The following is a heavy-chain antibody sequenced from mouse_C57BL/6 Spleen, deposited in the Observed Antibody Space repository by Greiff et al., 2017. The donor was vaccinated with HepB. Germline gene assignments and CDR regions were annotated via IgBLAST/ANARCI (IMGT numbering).Heavy chain of an antibody. J-gene: IGHJ1*03. Sequence: VQLQQPGAELVRPGSSVKLSCKASGYTFTSYWMHWVKQRPIQGLEWIGNIDPSDSETHYNQKFKDKATLTVDKSSSTAYMQLSSLTSEDSAVYYCARSALRGYFDVWGTGTTVTVSS. CDR1: GYTFTSYW. D-gene: IGHD1-1*01. CDR3: ARSALRGYFDV. V-gene: IGHV1-52*01. CDR2: IDPSDSET.